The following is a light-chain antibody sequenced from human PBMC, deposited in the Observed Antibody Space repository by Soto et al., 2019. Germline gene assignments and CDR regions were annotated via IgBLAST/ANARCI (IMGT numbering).Light chain of an antibody. CDR1: SSDIGGYNY. CDR2: EVS. Sequence: QSVLTQPASVSGSPGQSITISCTGTSSDIGGYNYVSWYQQHPGKAPKLMIYEVSNRPSGVSNRFSGSKSGNTASLTISGLQAEDEADHYCSSYTSSSTLYVVFGGGTQLTVL. J-gene: IGLJ2*01. V-gene: IGLV2-14*01. CDR3: SSYTSSSTLYVV.